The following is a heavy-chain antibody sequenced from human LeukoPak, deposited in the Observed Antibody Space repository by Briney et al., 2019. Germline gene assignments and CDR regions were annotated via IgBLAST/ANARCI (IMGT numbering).Heavy chain of an antibody. CDR1: GFTFSDYY. Sequence: GGSLRLSCAASGFTFSDYYMSWIRQAPGKGLEWVSYISSSGSTLNYADSVKGRFTISRDNAKNSLYLQMNSLRAEDTAVYYCARAPRFRLVGVPKGPFDPWGQGTLVTVSS. J-gene: IGHJ5*02. V-gene: IGHV3-11*01. CDR2: ISSSGSTL. D-gene: IGHD1-26*01. CDR3: ARAPRFRLVGVPKGPFDP.